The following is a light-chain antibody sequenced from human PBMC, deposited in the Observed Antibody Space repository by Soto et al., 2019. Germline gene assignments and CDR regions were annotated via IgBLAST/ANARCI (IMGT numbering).Light chain of an antibody. CDR1: SGHSSYA. J-gene: IGLJ3*02. V-gene: IGLV4-69*01. CDR2: LNSDGTH. CDR3: QTWGTGIPV. Sequence: VVTQSPSASASLGASVELTCTLSSGHSSYAIAWHQQQPEKGPRYLMKLNSDGTHSKGDGIPDRFSGSSSGAERYLTISSLQSEDEADYYCQTWGTGIPVFGGGTKVTVL.